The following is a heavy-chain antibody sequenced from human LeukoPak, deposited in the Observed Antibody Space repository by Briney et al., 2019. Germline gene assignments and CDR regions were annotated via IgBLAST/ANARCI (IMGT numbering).Heavy chain of an antibody. CDR1: GFTFSIYA. V-gene: IGHV3-23*01. CDR2: ISGSGGNT. J-gene: IGHJ4*02. D-gene: IGHD1-26*01. CDR3: AKERGVGATTGSLVTFDN. Sequence: GGSLRLSCAASGFTFSIYAMSWVRQAPGKGLECVSDISGSGGNTYYADSVKGRFTISRDNSKNTLYLQMNSLRAEDTAVYYCAKERGVGATTGSLVTFDNWGQGTPVTVSS.